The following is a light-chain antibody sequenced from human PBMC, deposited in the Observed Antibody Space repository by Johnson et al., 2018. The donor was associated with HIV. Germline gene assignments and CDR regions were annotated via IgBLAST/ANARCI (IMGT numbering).Light chain of an antibody. V-gene: IGLV1-51*01. CDR3: GTWDSRLGNYV. CDR2: DND. J-gene: IGLJ1*01. Sequence: QSVLTQPPSVSAAPGQKVTISCSGSSSNIGNNYVSWYQHLPGTAPKLLIYDNDSRPSGIPDRFSGSKSGTSATLRITGLHTGDEADYYCGTWDSRLGNYVFGTGTKITVL. CDR1: SSNIGNNY.